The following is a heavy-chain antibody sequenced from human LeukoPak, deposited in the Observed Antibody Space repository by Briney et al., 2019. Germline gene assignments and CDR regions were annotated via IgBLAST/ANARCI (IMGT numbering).Heavy chain of an antibody. CDR1: GGSISSYY. V-gene: IGHV4-4*07. Sequence: SETLSLTCTVSGGSISSYYWSWIRQPAGKGLESIGHISTSGSTNYNPSLKSRVTMSVDTSKNQFSLKLSSVTAADTAIYYCARDEHSTQFDNWGQGTLVTVSS. CDR3: ARDEHSTQFDN. CDR2: ISTSGST. J-gene: IGHJ5*02. D-gene: IGHD6-13*01.